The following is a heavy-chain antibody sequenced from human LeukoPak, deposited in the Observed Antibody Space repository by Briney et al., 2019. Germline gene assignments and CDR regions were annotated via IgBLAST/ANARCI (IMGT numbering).Heavy chain of an antibody. CDR3: ARAQGFSGSCSDY. CDR2: ISSSGSTI. Sequence: PGGSLRLSCSPAGVSFFNRYVRSCGQAPGKGLEWVSYISSSGSTIYYADSVKGRFTISRDNAKNSLYLLMNRLRAEEAAMYYCARAQGFSGSCSDYWGQGTLVTVSS. J-gene: IGHJ4*02. D-gene: IGHD6-25*01. V-gene: IGHV3-11*01. CDR1: GVSFFNRY.